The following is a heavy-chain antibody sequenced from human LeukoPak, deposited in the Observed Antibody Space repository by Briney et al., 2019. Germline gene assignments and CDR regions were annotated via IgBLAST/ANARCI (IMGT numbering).Heavy chain of an antibody. J-gene: IGHJ6*03. CDR3: ARDRRMDYYDSSGYYGGTTSGMDV. Sequence: GWSLRLSCAASGFTFSSYAMHWVRQAPGKGLEWVAVISYDGSNKYYADSVKGRFTISRDNSKNTLYLQMNSLRAEDTAVYYCARDRRMDYYDSSGYYGGTTSGMDVWGKGTTVTVSS. CDR2: ISYDGSNK. D-gene: IGHD3-22*01. CDR1: GFTFSSYA. V-gene: IGHV3-30*04.